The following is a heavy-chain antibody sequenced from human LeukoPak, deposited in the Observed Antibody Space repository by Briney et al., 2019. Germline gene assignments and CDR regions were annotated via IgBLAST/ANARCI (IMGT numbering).Heavy chain of an antibody. D-gene: IGHD2/OR15-2a*01. V-gene: IGHV4-59*08. J-gene: IGHJ3*02. CDR2: IYYSGST. CDR1: GGSISSYY. CDR3: ARNIYSDVFDM. Sequence: ASETLSLTCTVSGGSISSYYWSWIRQPPGKGLEWIGYIYYSGSTNYNPSLKSRVAISVDTSKNQFSLKLSSVTAADTAVYYCARNIYSDVFDMWGQGTMVTVSS.